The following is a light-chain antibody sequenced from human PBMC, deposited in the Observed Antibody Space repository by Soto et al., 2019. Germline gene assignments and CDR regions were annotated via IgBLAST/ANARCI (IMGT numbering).Light chain of an antibody. V-gene: IGKV3-20*01. CDR2: GAS. CDR1: QSVSSSY. J-gene: IGKJ4*01. CDR3: QQYDSSPLT. Sequence: EIVLTQSPGTLSLSPGERATLSCRASQSVSSSYLAWYQQKPGQAPRLLIYGASSRATGIPDRFSGSGSGTDFTLTISRLEPDDCAVYYCQQYDSSPLTFGGGTKVAI.